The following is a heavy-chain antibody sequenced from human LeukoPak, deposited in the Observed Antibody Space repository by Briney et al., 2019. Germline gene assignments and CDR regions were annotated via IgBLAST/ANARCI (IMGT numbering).Heavy chain of an antibody. Sequence: SETLSLTCTVSGGSISSYYWSWIRQPPGKGLEWIGYIYYSGSTNYNPSLKSRVTISVDTSKNQFSLKLSSVTAADTAVYYCARGLVVDCTNGVCYRVNFDYWGQGTLVTVSS. CDR1: GGSISSYY. D-gene: IGHD2-8*01. CDR2: IYYSGST. CDR3: ARGLVVDCTNGVCYRVNFDY. J-gene: IGHJ4*02. V-gene: IGHV4-59*12.